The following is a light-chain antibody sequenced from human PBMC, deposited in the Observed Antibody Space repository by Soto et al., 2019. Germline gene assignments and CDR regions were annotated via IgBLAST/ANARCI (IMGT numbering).Light chain of an antibody. V-gene: IGLV2-14*01. CDR1: SSDVGGYNY. Sequence: QSVLTQPASVSGSPGQSITISCTGTSSDVGGYNYVSWYQQHPGNAPKLMIYEVSNRPSGVSNRFSGSKSGNTASLTISGLQAEDEADYYCSSYTSSSTYVCGTGTKVTVL. J-gene: IGLJ1*01. CDR2: EVS. CDR3: SSYTSSSTYV.